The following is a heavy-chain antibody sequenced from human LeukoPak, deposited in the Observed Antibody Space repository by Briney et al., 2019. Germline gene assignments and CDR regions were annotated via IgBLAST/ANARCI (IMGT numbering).Heavy chain of an antibody. J-gene: IGHJ3*02. CDR3: ARFGGPHAFDI. Sequence: SETLSLTCTVSGYSISSGFYWGWIRQPPGKGLEWIAYINYSGSTNYNPSLKSRVTISVDTSKNHFSLTLSSVTAADTAVYYCARFGGPHAFDIWGQGTMVTVSS. V-gene: IGHV4-61*03. CDR1: GYSISSGFY. D-gene: IGHD3-3*01. CDR2: INYSGST.